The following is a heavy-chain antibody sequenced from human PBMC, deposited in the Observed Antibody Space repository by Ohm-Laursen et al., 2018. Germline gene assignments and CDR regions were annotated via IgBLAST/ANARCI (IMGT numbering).Heavy chain of an antibody. J-gene: IGHJ5*01. D-gene: IGHD6-13*01. CDR1: GYTFTGYY. CDR3: ARVSRTSYSSSWFGY. Sequence: ASVKVSCKASGYTFTGYYMHWVRQAPGQGLEWMGWINPNSGGTNYAQKFQGRVTMTRDTSISTAYMELSRLRSDDTAVYYCARVSRTSYSSSWFGYWGQGTLVTVSS. CDR2: INPNSGGT. V-gene: IGHV1-2*02.